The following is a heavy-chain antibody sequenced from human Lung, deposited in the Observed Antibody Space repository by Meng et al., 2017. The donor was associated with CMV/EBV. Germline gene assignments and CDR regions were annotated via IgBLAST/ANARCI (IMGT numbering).Heavy chain of an antibody. CDR1: GGVINVYC. V-gene: IGHV4-59*12. J-gene: IGHJ5*01. CDR2: ISYDGTT. D-gene: IGHD3-10*02. Sequence: SETLSLTCAVSGGVINVYCWSWIRQPPGKGLEWVGSISYDGTTSYNPSLNSRVTISLDTSKSQFSLKLTSVTAADTALYYCAGLLPSGKYVHHWFDPWGQGTLVTVSS. CDR3: AGLLPSGKYVHHWFDP.